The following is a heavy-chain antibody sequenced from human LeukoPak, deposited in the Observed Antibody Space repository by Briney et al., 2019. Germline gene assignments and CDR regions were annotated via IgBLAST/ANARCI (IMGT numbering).Heavy chain of an antibody. V-gene: IGHV3-21*01. D-gene: IGHD3-22*01. CDR2: ISSSSSYI. J-gene: IGHJ3*02. CDR1: GFTFSSYS. CDR3: ARGLWVTMIVVVIPHDAFDI. Sequence: SGGSLRLSCAASGFTFSSYSMNWVRQAPGKGLEWVSSISSSSSYIYYADSVKGRFTISRDNAKNSLYLQMNSLRAEDTAVYYCARGLWVTMIVVVIPHDAFDIWGQGTMVTVSS.